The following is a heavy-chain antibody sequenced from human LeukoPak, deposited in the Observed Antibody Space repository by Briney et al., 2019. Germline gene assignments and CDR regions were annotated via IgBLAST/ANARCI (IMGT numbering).Heavy chain of an antibody. Sequence: GGSLRLSCAASGFTFSSYAMSWVRQAPGKGLEWVSAISSNGGITYYADSVKGRFTVSRDNSQNTLYLQMNSLRAEDTAVYYCAKGVGEGAFDIWGQGTMVTVSS. D-gene: IGHD3-10*01. V-gene: IGHV3-23*01. J-gene: IGHJ3*02. CDR1: GFTFSSYA. CDR2: ISSNGGIT. CDR3: AKGVGEGAFDI.